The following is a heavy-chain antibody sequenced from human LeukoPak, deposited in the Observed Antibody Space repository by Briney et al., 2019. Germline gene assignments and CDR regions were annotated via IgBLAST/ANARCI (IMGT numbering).Heavy chain of an antibody. Sequence: ASVKVSCKASGYTFSDYYMHWVRQAPGQGLEWMGWINPNSGGTNYAQKFQGRVTMTRDTSISTAYMELSRLRSDDTAVYYCARVSENSSWSRWGQGTLVTVSS. CDR3: ARVSENSSWSR. CDR1: GYTFSDYY. J-gene: IGHJ4*02. CDR2: INPNSGGT. D-gene: IGHD6-13*01. V-gene: IGHV1-2*02.